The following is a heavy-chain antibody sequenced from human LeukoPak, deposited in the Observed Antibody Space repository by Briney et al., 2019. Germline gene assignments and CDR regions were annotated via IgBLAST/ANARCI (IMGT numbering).Heavy chain of an antibody. CDR2: ISGGGGSA. CDR1: GFSFSNYA. CDR3: VKGGYSYGSASDY. Sequence: GGSLRLSCAASGFSFSNYAMSWVRQAPGKGLEWVSAISGGGGSAYDADSVKGRFTISRDNSKDTLYLQMNSLRAEDTAVYYCVKGGYSYGSASDYWGPGTLVTVSS. V-gene: IGHV3-23*01. D-gene: IGHD5-18*01. J-gene: IGHJ4*02.